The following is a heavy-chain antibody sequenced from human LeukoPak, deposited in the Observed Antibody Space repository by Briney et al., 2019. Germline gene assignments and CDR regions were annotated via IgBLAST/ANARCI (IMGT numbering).Heavy chain of an antibody. V-gene: IGHV3-23*01. J-gene: IGHJ5*02. CDR2: VSGSGGSK. Sequence: PGGSLRLSCAASGFTFTSYAMTWVRQAPGKGLEWVSGVSGSGGSKWYADSVKGRFTISRDNSKNTVFLQMNSLRVEDTAVYYCSQSVLAKPWGQGTLVTVSS. CDR3: SQSVLAKP. CDR1: GFTFTSYA.